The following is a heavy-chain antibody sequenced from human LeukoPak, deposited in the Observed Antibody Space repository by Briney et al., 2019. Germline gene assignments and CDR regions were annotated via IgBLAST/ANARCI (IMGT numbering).Heavy chain of an antibody. V-gene: IGHV1-69*05. Sequence: SVKVSCKASGGTFSCYAISWVRQAPGQGLEWMGGIIPIFGTANYAQKFQGRVTITTDESTSTAYMELSSLRSEDTAVYYCARSPAIAAADALDIWGQGTMVTVSS. CDR3: ARSPAIAAADALDI. D-gene: IGHD6-13*01. CDR2: IIPIFGTA. CDR1: GGTFSCYA. J-gene: IGHJ3*02.